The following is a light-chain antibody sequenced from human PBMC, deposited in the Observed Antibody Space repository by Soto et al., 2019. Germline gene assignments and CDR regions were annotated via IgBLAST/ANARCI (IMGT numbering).Light chain of an antibody. CDR1: QNINNY. Sequence: DIQMTQSPSSLSASVGDRVTITCQASQNINNYLNWYQQNPGRAPKLLIYDASNLEAGVPSRFRGRGSGTDFTLTISSMQPEDVATYYCQQYDNLLITFGQGTRLEIK. CDR2: DAS. J-gene: IGKJ5*01. V-gene: IGKV1-33*01. CDR3: QQYDNLLIT.